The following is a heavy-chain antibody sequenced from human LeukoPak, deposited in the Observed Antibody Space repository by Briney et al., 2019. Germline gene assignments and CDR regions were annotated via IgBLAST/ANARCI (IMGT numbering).Heavy chain of an antibody. CDR3: ARGTVAGIRGFDY. CDR2: INTNTGNP. Sequence: ASVKVSCKASGYSFSNYAMNWVRQAPGQGLEWMGWINTNTGNPTYAQRFTGRFVFSLDTSVSTAYMQISRLRAEATAVYFCARGTVAGIRGFDYWGQGTLVTVSS. CDR1: GYSFSNYA. D-gene: IGHD6-19*01. J-gene: IGHJ4*02. V-gene: IGHV7-4-1*02.